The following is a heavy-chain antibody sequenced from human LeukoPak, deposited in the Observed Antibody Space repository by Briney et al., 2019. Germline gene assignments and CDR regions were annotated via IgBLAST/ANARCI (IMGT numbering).Heavy chain of an antibody. Sequence: SETLSLTCTVSGGSISSSSDYWGWIRQPPGKGLEWVGSIYYSENTYYDPSLKSRVTISLDTSKNQFSLKLSSVTAADTAMYYCARQSVRAIAIAARPGNYFDYWGEGTLVTVSS. CDR3: ARQSVRAIAIAARPGNYFDY. CDR1: GGSISSSSDY. J-gene: IGHJ4*02. D-gene: IGHD6-6*01. CDR2: IYYSENT. V-gene: IGHV4-39*01.